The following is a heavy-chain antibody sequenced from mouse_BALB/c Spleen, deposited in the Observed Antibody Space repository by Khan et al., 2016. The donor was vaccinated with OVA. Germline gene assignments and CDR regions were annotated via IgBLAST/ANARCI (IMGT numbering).Heavy chain of an antibody. V-gene: IGHV3-8*02. CDR3: ARSTYRYAFAY. CDR1: GDSITSGY. Sequence: EVQLQESGPSLVKPSQTLSLTCSVTGDSITSGYWCWIRKFPGNKLEYMGYILYSGSTYYNPSLKSRISSTRHSCQNQYYLQLKSVTTEDTDSYYGARSTYRYAFAYWGQGTMVTVSS. J-gene: IGHJ3*01. CDR2: ILYSGST. D-gene: IGHD2-14*01.